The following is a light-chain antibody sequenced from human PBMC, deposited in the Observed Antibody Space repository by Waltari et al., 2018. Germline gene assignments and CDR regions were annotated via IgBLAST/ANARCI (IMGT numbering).Light chain of an antibody. CDR3: QQYGSSRDST. CDR2: GAS. Sequence: EIVLTQSPGPLSLAPWERATLSCRPRQSVSSSYLAWYQQKPGQAPRLLIYGASSRAPGIPDRFSGSGSGTDVTLTISRLEPEDFAVYYCQQYGSSRDSTFGPGTKVDIK. J-gene: IGKJ3*01. CDR1: QSVSSSY. V-gene: IGKV3-20*01.